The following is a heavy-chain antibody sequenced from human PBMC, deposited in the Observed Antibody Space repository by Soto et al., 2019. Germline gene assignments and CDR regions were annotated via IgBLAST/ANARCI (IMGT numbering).Heavy chain of an antibody. V-gene: IGHV3-33*06. D-gene: IGHD4-17*01. CDR3: AKDGFPSYGAYVVVASNFDS. CDR2: IWYDGITQ. CDR1: GFPFSSYG. J-gene: IGHJ4*02. Sequence: QVHLVESGGGVVQPGRSLRLSCAASGFPFSSYGMHWVRQAPGKGLEWVAGIWYDGITQYYGDSVKGRFTVSRDNSNSTLYLQMNSLTAEDTAVYYCAKDGFPSYGAYVVVASNFDSWGQGTLVTVSP.